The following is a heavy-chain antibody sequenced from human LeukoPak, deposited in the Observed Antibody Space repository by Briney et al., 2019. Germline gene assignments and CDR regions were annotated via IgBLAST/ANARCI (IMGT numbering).Heavy chain of an antibody. Sequence: GGSLRLSCAASGFTFSSYAMSWVRQAPGKGLEWVSAISGSGGSTYYADSVKGRFTISRDNSKNTLYLQMNSLRAEDTAVYYCARREGSGSYYFDYWGQGTLVTVSS. CDR2: ISGSGGST. V-gene: IGHV3-23*01. CDR3: ARREGSGSYYFDY. J-gene: IGHJ4*02. D-gene: IGHD3-10*01. CDR1: GFTFSSYA.